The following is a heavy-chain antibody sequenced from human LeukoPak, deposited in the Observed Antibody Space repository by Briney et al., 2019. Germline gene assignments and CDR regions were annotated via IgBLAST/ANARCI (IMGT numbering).Heavy chain of an antibody. D-gene: IGHD6-13*01. CDR1: GYTFTSYY. CDR2: INPSGGST. Sequence: GASVKVSCKASGYTFTSYYMHWVRQAPGQGLEWMGIINPSGGSTSYAQKFQGRVTMTRDTSTSTVYMELSSLRSEDTAVYYCARVVETTGYSSSWLNYYYYGMDVWGQGTTVTVSS. V-gene: IGHV1-46*01. J-gene: IGHJ6*02. CDR3: ARVVETTGYSSSWLNYYYYGMDV.